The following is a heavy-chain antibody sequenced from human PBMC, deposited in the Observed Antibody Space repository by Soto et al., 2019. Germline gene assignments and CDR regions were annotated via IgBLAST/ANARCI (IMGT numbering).Heavy chain of an antibody. D-gene: IGHD1-26*01. J-gene: IGHJ3*01. CDR3: AKGTARSETYYLHDDLDV. CDR1: GFTFGNYA. Sequence: QLLESGGGLVQPGGSLRLSCAAAGFTFGNYAMNWDRQAPGKGLEWVSGIRGTDGSTYYIDSVKACFTVSRDNSKNTVYMQPNSLRAEYTAVYYCAKGTARSETYYLHDDLDVWGQGTRVTVSS. V-gene: IGHV3-23*01. CDR2: IRGTDGST.